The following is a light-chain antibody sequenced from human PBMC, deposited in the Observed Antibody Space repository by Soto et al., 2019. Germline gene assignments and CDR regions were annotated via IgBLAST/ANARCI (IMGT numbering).Light chain of an antibody. J-gene: IGKJ2*01. CDR3: QARYIWPIT. CDR1: QTVSVY. Sequence: EIVLTQSPATLSLSPGERATLSCRASQTVSVYLAWYQQKPGQAPRLLIYDAFNRATGIPARFSGSGSGTDFTLTNSTLETEALAVYYCQARYIWPITFGQGTKLEIK. V-gene: IGKV3-11*01. CDR2: DAF.